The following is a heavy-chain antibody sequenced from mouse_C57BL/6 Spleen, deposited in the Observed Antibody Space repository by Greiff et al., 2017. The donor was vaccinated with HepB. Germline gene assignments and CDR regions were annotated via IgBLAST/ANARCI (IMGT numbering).Heavy chain of an antibody. CDR1: GYTFTSYW. Sequence: VQLQQPGAELVKPGASVKLSCKASGYTFTSYWMHWVKQRPGQGLEWIGMIHPNSGSTNYNEKFKSKATLTVDKSSSTAYMQLSSLTSEDSAVYYCARVGDYDAMDYWGQGTSVTVSS. D-gene: IGHD3-3*01. CDR2: IHPNSGST. V-gene: IGHV1-64*01. J-gene: IGHJ4*01. CDR3: ARVGDYDAMDY.